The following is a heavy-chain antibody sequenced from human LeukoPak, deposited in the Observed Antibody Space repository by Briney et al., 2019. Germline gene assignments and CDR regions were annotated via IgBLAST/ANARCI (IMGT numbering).Heavy chain of an antibody. CDR3: ATPTYYYGSGSYYNPLDY. CDR1: GFTFSSYG. J-gene: IGHJ4*02. CDR2: IRYNGSNK. Sequence: GGSLRLSCAASGFTFSSYGMHWVRQAPGKGLEWVAFIRYNGSNKYYADSVKGRFTISRDNSKNTLYLQMNSLRAEDTAVYYCATPTYYYGSGSYYNPLDYWGQGTLVTVSS. V-gene: IGHV3-30*02. D-gene: IGHD3-10*01.